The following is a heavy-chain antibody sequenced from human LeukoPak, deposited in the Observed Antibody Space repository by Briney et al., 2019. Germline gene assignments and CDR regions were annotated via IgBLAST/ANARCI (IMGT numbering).Heavy chain of an antibody. V-gene: IGHV4-61*01. CDR3: ARDRASAGGFDY. CDR2: IYYSGTT. CDR1: GGSVSSGSYY. Sequence: SETLSLTCTVSGGSVSSGSYYWSWIRQPPGKGLEWIGYIYYSGTTNYNPSLQSRVTISVATSKNQFSLKLSSVTAADTALYYCARDRASAGGFDYWGQGTLVTVSS. J-gene: IGHJ4*02. D-gene: IGHD2-15*01.